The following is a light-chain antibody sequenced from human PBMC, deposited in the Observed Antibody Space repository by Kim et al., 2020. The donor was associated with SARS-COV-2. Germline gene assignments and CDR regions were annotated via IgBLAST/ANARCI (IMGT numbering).Light chain of an antibody. CDR2: GAS. Sequence: VAPGERATLSCMASQSVSSNLAWYQQKPGHAPRLLIYGASTRATGIPARFSGSGSGTEFTLTISSLQSEDFAVYYCQQYNNWPLTFGQGTKVDIK. CDR3: QQYNNWPLT. J-gene: IGKJ1*01. V-gene: IGKV3-15*01. CDR1: QSVSSN.